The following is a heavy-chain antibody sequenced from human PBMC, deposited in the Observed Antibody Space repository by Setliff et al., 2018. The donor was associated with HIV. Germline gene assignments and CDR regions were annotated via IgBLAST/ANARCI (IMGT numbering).Heavy chain of an antibody. CDR2: ISHSGRT. V-gene: IGHV4-34*01. CDR1: GGSLTDYD. Sequence: SETLSLTCAVYGGSLTDYDWTWIRQTPAKGLEWIGEISHSGRTNYNQSLKTRLIISRDTSKNQFSLRLSSATVADTAIYYCARGFEGYCSGASCHWFDSWGQGTQVTVSS. J-gene: IGHJ5*01. D-gene: IGHD2-15*01. CDR3: ARGFEGYCSGASCHWFDS.